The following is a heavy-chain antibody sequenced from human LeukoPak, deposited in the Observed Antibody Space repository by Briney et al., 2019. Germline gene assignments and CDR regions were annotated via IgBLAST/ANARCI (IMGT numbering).Heavy chain of an antibody. CDR3: ARGPALPYFDY. V-gene: IGHV4-31*03. D-gene: IGHD2-21*02. CDR2: IYYSGST. J-gene: IGHJ4*02. Sequence: SETLSLTCTVSGGSISSGGYYWSWIRQHPGKGLEWIGYIYYSGSTYYNPSLKSRVTISVDTSKNQFSLKLNSVTAADTAVYYCARGPALPYFDYWGQGTLVTVSS. CDR1: GGSISSGGYY.